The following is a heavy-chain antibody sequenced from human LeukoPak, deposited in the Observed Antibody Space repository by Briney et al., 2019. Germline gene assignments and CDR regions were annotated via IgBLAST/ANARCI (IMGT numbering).Heavy chain of an antibody. V-gene: IGHV3-74*01. J-gene: IGHJ4*02. CDR3: ARGYDYGDY. CDR1: GFTFSNYW. CDR2: INSDGSTT. Sequence: GGSLRLSCAASGFTFSNYWMHWVRQAPGKGLVWVSRINSDGSTTSYADSVKGRFTISRDNAKNSLYLQMNSLRAEDTAVYYCARGYDYGDYWGQGTLVTVSS. D-gene: IGHD6-13*01.